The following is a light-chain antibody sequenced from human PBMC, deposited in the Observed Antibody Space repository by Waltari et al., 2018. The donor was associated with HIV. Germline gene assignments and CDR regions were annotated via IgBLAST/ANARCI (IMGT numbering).Light chain of an antibody. CDR2: DAS. CDR1: QDISNY. Sequence: DIQMTQSPSSLSASVGDRVTITCQASQDISNYLTWYQQKPGKAPKLLIYDASNLETGVPSRFSGSGSGTDFTFTISSLQPEDIATYYCQQYDNLWTFGQGTKVEIK. V-gene: IGKV1-33*01. CDR3: QQYDNLWT. J-gene: IGKJ1*01.